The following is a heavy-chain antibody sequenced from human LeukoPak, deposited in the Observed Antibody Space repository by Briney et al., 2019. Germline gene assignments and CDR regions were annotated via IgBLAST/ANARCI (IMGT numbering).Heavy chain of an antibody. CDR2: INHSGST. V-gene: IGHV4-34*01. Sequence: SETLSLTCAVYGGSFSGYYWSWIRQPPGKGLEWIGEINHSGSTNYNPSLKSRVTISVDTSKNQFSLKLSSVTAADTAVYYCARSEGRNVLRFSGSWFDPWGQGTLVTVSS. CDR1: GGSFSGYY. CDR3: ARSEGRNVLRFSGSWFDP. J-gene: IGHJ5*02. D-gene: IGHD3-3*01.